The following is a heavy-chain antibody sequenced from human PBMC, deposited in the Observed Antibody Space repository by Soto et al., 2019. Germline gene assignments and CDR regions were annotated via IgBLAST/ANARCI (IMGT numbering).Heavy chain of an antibody. CDR1: GFTFSSYG. D-gene: IGHD6-13*01. CDR3: AKDKYPRIAAAGMGFDY. Sequence: GGSLRLSCAASGFTFSSYGMHWVRQAPGKGLEWVAVISYDGSNKYYADSVKGRFTISRDNSKNTLYLQMNSLRAEDTAVYYCAKDKYPRIAAAGMGFDYWGQGTLVTVSS. V-gene: IGHV3-30*18. CDR2: ISYDGSNK. J-gene: IGHJ4*02.